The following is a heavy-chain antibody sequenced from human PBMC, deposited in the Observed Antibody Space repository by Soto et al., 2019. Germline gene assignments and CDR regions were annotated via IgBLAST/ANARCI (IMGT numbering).Heavy chain of an antibody. CDR3: ETDLTGGGIRDYYYGMDV. D-gene: IGHD5-18*01. V-gene: IGHV1-24*01. CDR1: GYTLTELS. Sequence: ASVKGSCKVSGYTLTELSIHCGRQAPGKGLEWMGGFDPEDGETIYEQKFQGRVTMTEDTYTDTAYMELSSLRSEDTAVYYCETDLTGGGIRDYYYGMDVWGQGTTVTVSS. J-gene: IGHJ6*02. CDR2: FDPEDGET.